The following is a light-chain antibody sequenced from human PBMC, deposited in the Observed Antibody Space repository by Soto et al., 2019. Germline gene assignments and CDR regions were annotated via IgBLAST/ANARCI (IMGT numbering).Light chain of an antibody. CDR1: SSDVGSYNR. CDR2: GVT. V-gene: IGLV2-18*02. CDR3: SSYASRGTPV. Sequence: QSVLTQPPSVSGSPGQSVTISCTKTSSDVGSYNRVSWYQQPPGKAPKLMVYGVTYRPSGVSARFSGAKSGNTASLTISGLQAEDEADYYCSSYASRGTPVFGIGTKVTVL. J-gene: IGLJ1*01.